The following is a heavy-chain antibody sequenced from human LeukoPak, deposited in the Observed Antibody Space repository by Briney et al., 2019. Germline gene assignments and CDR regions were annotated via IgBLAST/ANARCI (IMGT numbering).Heavy chain of an antibody. D-gene: IGHD2-21*02. CDR3: ARGSEVVTAIPWYFDY. CDR1: GFTFDDFG. Sequence: GGSLRLSCAASGFTFDDFGMSWVRQAPGKGLEWVSGINWNGGSTGYADSVKGRFTISRDNGKNSLYLQMNSLRAEDTASYYCARGSEVVTAIPWYFDYWGQGTLVTVSS. J-gene: IGHJ4*02. V-gene: IGHV3-20*04. CDR2: INWNGGST.